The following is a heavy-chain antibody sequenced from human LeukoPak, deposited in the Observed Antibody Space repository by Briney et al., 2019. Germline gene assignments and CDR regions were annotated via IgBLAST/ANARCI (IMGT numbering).Heavy chain of an antibody. Sequence: PGGSLRLSCAASGFTFSSYWMHWVRQAPGKGLEWVSAISGSGGSTYYADSVKGRFTISRDNSKNTLYLQMNSLRAEDTAVYYCATHPAETGTIDHWGQGTLVTVSS. J-gene: IGHJ4*02. CDR1: GFTFSSYW. CDR2: ISGSGGST. V-gene: IGHV3-23*01. CDR3: ATHPAETGTIDH. D-gene: IGHD1/OR15-1a*01.